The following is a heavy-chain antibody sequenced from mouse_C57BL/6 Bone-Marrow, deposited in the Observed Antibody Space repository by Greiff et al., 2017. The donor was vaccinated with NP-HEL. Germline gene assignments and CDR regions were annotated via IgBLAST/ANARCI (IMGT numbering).Heavy chain of an antibody. V-gene: IGHV2-5*01. CDR1: GFSLTSYG. Sequence: VKLVESGPGLVQPSQSLSITCTVSGFSLTSYGVHWVRQSPGKGLEWLGVIWRGGSTDYNAAFMSRLSITKDNSKSQVFFKMNSLQADDTAIYYCAKKRDGYFYYAMDYWGQGTSVTVSS. J-gene: IGHJ4*01. CDR3: AKKRDGYFYYAMDY. CDR2: IWRGGST. D-gene: IGHD2-3*01.